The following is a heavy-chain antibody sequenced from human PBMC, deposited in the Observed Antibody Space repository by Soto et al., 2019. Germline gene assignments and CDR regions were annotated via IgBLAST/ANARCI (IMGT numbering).Heavy chain of an antibody. Sequence: QVQLVQSGAEVKKPGSSAKVSCKASGDTFSSYAISWVRQAPGQGLEWMGGIIPIFGTANYAQKFQGRVTITADESTSTAYMELSSLRSEDTAVYYCASRTGDPPVGYFDYWGQGTLVTVSS. CDR2: IIPIFGTA. CDR3: ASRTGDPPVGYFDY. V-gene: IGHV1-69*01. CDR1: GDTFSSYA. J-gene: IGHJ4*02. D-gene: IGHD2-21*02.